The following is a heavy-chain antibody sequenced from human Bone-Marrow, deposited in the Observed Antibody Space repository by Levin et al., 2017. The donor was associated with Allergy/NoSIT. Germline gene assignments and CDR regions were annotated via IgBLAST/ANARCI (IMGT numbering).Heavy chain of an antibody. V-gene: IGHV4-34*01. CDR1: GGAISEYY. Sequence: SQTLSLTCGVHGGAISEYYWSWIRQPPGRGLEWIGEVSHTGFPTYNSSLKSRVIVSVDTSTNQFSLPLTSLPAAATGVYYCARASRGNLWSGYYKSGWFDPWGPGTMVTVSS. D-gene: IGHD3-3*01. J-gene: IGHJ5*02. CDR3: ARASRGNLWSGYYKSGWFDP. CDR2: VSHTGFP.